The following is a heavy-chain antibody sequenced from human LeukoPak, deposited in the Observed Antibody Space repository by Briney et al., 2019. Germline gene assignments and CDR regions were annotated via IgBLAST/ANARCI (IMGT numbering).Heavy chain of an antibody. V-gene: IGHV4-59*13. D-gene: IGHD4-23*01. J-gene: IGHJ4*02. CDR1: GGSISSYY. CDR2: IYYSGST. CDR3: ARDPADGENSVDY. Sequence: PSETLSLTCTVSGGSISSYYWSWIRQPPGKGLEWIGYIYYSGSTNYNPSLKSRVTISVDTSKNQFSLKLSSVTAADTAVYYCARDPADGENSVDYWGQGTLVTVSS.